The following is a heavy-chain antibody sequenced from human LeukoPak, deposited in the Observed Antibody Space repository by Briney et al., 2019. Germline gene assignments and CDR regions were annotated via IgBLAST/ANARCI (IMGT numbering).Heavy chain of an antibody. V-gene: IGHV3-64D*06. CDR1: GFTFSSYA. CDR2: ISSNGGST. CDR3: VKDRILPRIVGATTGFDY. J-gene: IGHJ4*02. Sequence: PGGSLRLSCSASGFTFSSYAMHWVRQAPGKGLEYVSAISSNGGSTYYADSVKGRFTISRDNSKNTLYLQMSSLRAEDTAVYYCVKDRILPRIVGATTGFDYWGQGTLVTVSS. D-gene: IGHD1-26*01.